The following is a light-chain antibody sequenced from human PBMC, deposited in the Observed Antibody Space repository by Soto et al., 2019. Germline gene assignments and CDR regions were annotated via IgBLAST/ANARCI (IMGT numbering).Light chain of an antibody. CDR3: SSYTSSISYV. CDR2: DVS. Sequence: QSALTQPASVSGSPGQSITISCTGTSSDVGGYNYVSWYQSHPGEAPKLIIYDVSNRPSGVSDRFSGCKSGNTASLTISGLQAEDEADYFCSSYTSSISYVFGTGTKLTVL. V-gene: IGLV2-14*03. J-gene: IGLJ1*01. CDR1: SSDVGGYNY.